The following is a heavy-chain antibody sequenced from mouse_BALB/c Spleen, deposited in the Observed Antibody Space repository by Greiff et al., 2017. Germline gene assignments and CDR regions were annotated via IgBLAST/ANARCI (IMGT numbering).Heavy chain of an antibody. Sequence: EVMLVESGGGLVQPKGSLKLSCAASGFTFNTYAMNWVRQAPGKGLEWVARIRSKSNNYATYYADSVKDRFTISRDDSQSMLYLQMNNLKTEDTAMYYCVRHDYGNYLFAYWGQGTLVTVSA. CDR3: VRHDYGNYLFAY. CDR2: IRSKSNNYAT. D-gene: IGHD2-1*01. CDR1: GFTFNTYA. J-gene: IGHJ3*01. V-gene: IGHV10-1*02.